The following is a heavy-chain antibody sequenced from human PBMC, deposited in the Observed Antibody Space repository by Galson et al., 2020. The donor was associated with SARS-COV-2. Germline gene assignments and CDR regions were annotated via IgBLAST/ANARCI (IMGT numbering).Heavy chain of an antibody. CDR1: GGSFSGYY. CDR3: ARGRGLRYNWNQYYYYYYMDV. Sequence: SETLSLTCAVYGGSFSGYYWSWIRQPPGKGLEWIGEINHSGSTNYNPSLKSRVTISVDTSKNQFSLKLSSVTAADTAVYYCARGRGLRYNWNQYYYYYYMDVWGKGTTVTVSS. V-gene: IGHV4-34*01. J-gene: IGHJ6*03. D-gene: IGHD1-20*01. CDR2: INHSGST.